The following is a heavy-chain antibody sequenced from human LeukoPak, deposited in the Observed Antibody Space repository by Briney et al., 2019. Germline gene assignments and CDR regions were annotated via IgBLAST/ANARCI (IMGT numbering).Heavy chain of an antibody. CDR1: GYYISSGYH. D-gene: IGHD2-21*01. Sequence: SETLSLTCTVSGYYISSGYHWGWLRQPPGKGLEWIGSIDHSGTTYYNPSLKSRVTISRDTSKNQFSLKLYSVTAADTAVYYCARHSPYSPNAFDIWGQGTMVTVSS. CDR3: ARHSPYSPNAFDI. V-gene: IGHV4-38-2*02. CDR2: IDHSGTT. J-gene: IGHJ3*02.